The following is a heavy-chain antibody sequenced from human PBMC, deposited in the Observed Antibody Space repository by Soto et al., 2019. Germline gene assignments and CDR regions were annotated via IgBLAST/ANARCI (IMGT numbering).Heavy chain of an antibody. V-gene: IGHV3-7*03. Sequence: GGSLRLSCAASGFTFSSYWMSWVRQAPGKGLEWVANIKQDGSEKYYVDSVKGRFTISRDNAKNSLYLQMNSLRAEETAVYYGGRDHRSGDQGLMSFEIWGQGTLVSVSS. CDR2: IKQDGSEK. D-gene: IGHD1-26*01. CDR3: GRDHRSGDQGLMSFEI. CDR1: GFTFSSYW. J-gene: IGHJ3*02.